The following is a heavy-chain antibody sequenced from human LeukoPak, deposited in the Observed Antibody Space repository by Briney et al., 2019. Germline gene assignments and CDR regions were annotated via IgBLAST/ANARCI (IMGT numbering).Heavy chain of an antibody. J-gene: IGHJ4*02. V-gene: IGHV4-61*02. D-gene: IGHD2-15*01. CDR3: ARDPTPLGYCSGGSCSV. CDR2: IYTSGST. CDR1: GGSISSGSYY. Sequence: SQTLSLTCTVSGGSISSGSYYWSWIRRPAGKGLEWIGRIYTSGSTNYNPSLKSRVTISVDTSKNQFSLKLGSVTAADTAVYYCARDPTPLGYCSGGSCSVWGQGTLVTVSS.